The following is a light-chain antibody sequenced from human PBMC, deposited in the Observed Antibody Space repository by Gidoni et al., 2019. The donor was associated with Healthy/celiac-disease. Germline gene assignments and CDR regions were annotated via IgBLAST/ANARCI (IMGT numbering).Light chain of an antibody. CDR2: EVS. Sequence: QSALTQPASVSGSPGQSITISCTGTSSDVGGYNYVSWYQQHPGKAPKLMIYEVSNRPSGVSNRFSGPKSGNTASLTISGLQAEDEADYYCSSYTSSSTLDVFGGGTKLTVL. J-gene: IGLJ3*02. CDR3: SSYTSSSTLDV. V-gene: IGLV2-14*01. CDR1: SSDVGGYNY.